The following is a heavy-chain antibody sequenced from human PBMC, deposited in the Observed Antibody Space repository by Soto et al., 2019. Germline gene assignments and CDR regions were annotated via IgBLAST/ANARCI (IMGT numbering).Heavy chain of an antibody. CDR3: ARSSGLFAISLLDN. V-gene: IGHV4-4*02. J-gene: IGHJ4*01. D-gene: IGHD2-2*02. Sequence: SETLSLTCDVSGDSISSINWWIWVRQPPGKGLQWIGEVYHTGTTNSNPSLKSRVTISVDKSQNHFSLNLTSVTAADTAVYYCARSSGLFAISLLDNWGQGALVTVSS. CDR1: GDSISSINW. CDR2: VYHTGTT.